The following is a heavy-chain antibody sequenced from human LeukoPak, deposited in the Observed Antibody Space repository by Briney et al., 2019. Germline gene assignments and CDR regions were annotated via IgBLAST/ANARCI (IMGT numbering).Heavy chain of an antibody. CDR2: INPNSGGT. V-gene: IGHV1-2*02. D-gene: IGHD4-17*01. Sequence: ASVKVSCKASGYTFTGYYMHWVRQAPGQGLEWMGSINPNSGGTNYAQKFRGRVTMTRDTSISTAYMELSSLRSDDTAVYYCASLTVTTGSGDYWGQGTLVTVSS. J-gene: IGHJ4*02. CDR1: GYTFTGYY. CDR3: ASLTVTTGSGDY.